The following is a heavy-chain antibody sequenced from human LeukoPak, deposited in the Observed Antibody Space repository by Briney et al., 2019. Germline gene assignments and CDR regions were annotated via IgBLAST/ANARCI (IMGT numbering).Heavy chain of an antibody. J-gene: IGHJ4*02. CDR3: AKGEYYYDSGGYLHDY. Sequence: GGSLRLSCAASGFTFSSYAMSWVRQAPGKGLEWVLAISGSGGSTYYADSVKGRFTISRDNSKNTLYLQMNSLRAEDTAVYYCAKGEYYYDSGGYLHDYWGQGTLVTVSS. V-gene: IGHV3-23*01. CDR2: ISGSGGST. D-gene: IGHD3-22*01. CDR1: GFTFSSYA.